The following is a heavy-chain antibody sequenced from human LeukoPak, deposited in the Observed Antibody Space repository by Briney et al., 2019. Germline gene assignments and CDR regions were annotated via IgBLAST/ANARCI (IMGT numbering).Heavy chain of an antibody. CDR3: ATEGAPYCSGGSCYKEFDP. CDR2: IWYDGSNK. V-gene: IGHV3-30*02. Sequence: GGSLRLSCAASGFTFSSYGMHWVRQAPGKGLEWVAVIWYDGSNKYYADSVKGRFTISRDNSKNTLYLQMNSLRAEDTAVYYCATEGAPYCSGGSCYKEFDPWGQGTLVTVSS. J-gene: IGHJ5*02. CDR1: GFTFSSYG. D-gene: IGHD2-15*01.